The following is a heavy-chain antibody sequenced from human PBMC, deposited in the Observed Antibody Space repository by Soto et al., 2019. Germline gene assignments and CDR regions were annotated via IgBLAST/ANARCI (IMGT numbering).Heavy chain of an antibody. CDR2: ISPYNGKT. CDR3: ASDPHAFWSSYFFDP. Sequence: ASVKVSCKASGYTFATYGINWVRQAPGLGLEWMGWISPYNGKTEFAEKFQGRVTMATVTSTSTAYMEVRSLRSDDTAVYYCASDPHAFWSSYFFDPWGQGTLVSVSS. V-gene: IGHV1-18*04. J-gene: IGHJ5*02. CDR1: GYTFATYG. D-gene: IGHD3-3*01.